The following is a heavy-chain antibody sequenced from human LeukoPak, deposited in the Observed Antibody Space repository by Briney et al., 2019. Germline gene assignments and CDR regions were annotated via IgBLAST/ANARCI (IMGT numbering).Heavy chain of an antibody. D-gene: IGHD1-26*01. J-gene: IGHJ5*02. V-gene: IGHV3-30*02. CDR3: ARGNSGSYSQDWFET. CDR1: GFTFSSYR. CDR2: IRYDGSNK. Sequence: PGGSLRLSCAASGFTFSSYRMHWVRQAPGKGLEWVTYIRYDGSNKYHADSVKGRFTISRDNAKNSLYLQINSLRAEDVAFYYWARGNSGSYSQDWFETWGQGTLVTVSS.